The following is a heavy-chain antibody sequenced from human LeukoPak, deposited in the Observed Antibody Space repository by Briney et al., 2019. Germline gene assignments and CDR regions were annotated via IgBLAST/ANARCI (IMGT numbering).Heavy chain of an antibody. Sequence: SSETLSLTCTVSGGSISSGGYYWSWIRQHPGKGLEWIGYIYYSGSTYYNPSLKSRVTISVDTSKNQFSLKLSSVTAADTAVYYRARGVVPAARVAFDIWGQGTMVTVSS. D-gene: IGHD2-2*01. J-gene: IGHJ3*02. CDR2: IYYSGST. CDR1: GGSISSGGYY. CDR3: ARGVVPAARVAFDI. V-gene: IGHV4-31*03.